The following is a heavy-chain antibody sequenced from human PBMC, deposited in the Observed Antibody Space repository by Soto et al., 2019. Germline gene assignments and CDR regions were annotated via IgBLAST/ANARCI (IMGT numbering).Heavy chain of an antibody. D-gene: IGHD3-9*01. V-gene: IGHV1-46*01. Sequence: GASVKVSCKASGYTFTSYYMHWVRQAPGQGLEWMGIINHSGGSTSYAQKFQGRVTMTRDTSTSTVYMELSSLRSEDTAVYYCARERVGPRGPYFDWLSRYYYYGMDVWGQGTTVTVSS. CDR3: ARERVGPRGPYFDWLSRYYYYGMDV. CDR1: GYTFTSYY. CDR2: INHSGGST. J-gene: IGHJ6*02.